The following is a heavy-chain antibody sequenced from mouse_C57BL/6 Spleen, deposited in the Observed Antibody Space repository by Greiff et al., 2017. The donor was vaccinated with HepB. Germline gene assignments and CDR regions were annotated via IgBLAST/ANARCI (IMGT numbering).Heavy chain of an antibody. D-gene: IGHD2-5*01. CDR1: GYSFTSYY. CDR2: IYPGSGNT. CDR3: AREAYYSNPWFAY. V-gene: IGHV1-66*01. Sequence: VMLVESGPELVKPGASVKISCKASGYSFTSYYIHWVKQRPGQGLEWIGWIYPGSGNTKYNEKFKGKATLTADTSSSTAYMQLSSLTSEDSAVYYCAREAYYSNPWFAYWGQGTLVTVSA. J-gene: IGHJ3*01.